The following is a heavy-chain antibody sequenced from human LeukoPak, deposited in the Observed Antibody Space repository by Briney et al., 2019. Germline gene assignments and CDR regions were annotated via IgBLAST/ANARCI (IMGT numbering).Heavy chain of an antibody. Sequence: PSETLSLTCTVSGGSVSSYYWKWIRQPPGKGLEWIGYIYYSGNSNYNPSLRSRITMSVDTSNNHFSLKLSSVTAADTAVYYCARSTSYYYQYMDVWGKGTTVTVSS. CDR3: ARSTSYYYQYMDV. CDR2: IYYSGNS. J-gene: IGHJ6*03. CDR1: GGSVSSYY. V-gene: IGHV4-59*02.